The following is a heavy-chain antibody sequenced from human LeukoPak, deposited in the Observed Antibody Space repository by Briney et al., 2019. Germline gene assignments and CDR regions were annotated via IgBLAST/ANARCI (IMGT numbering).Heavy chain of an antibody. V-gene: IGHV4-39*01. CDR2: IYYSGST. CDR1: GGSISSSSYY. D-gene: IGHD2-15*01. CDR3: ASHLGYCSGGSCFTFDY. Sequence: SEALSLTCTVSGGSISSSSYYWGWIRQPPGKGLEWIGSIYYSGSTYYNPSLKSRVTISVDTSKNQFSLKLGSVTAADTAVYYCASHLGYCSGGSCFTFDYWGQGTLVTVSS. J-gene: IGHJ4*02.